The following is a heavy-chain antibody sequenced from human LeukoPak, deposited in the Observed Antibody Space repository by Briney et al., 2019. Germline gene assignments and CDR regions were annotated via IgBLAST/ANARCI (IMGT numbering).Heavy chain of an antibody. CDR2: INPNSGGT. V-gene: IGHV1-2*02. J-gene: IGHJ4*02. Sequence: ASVKVSCKASGYTFTGYYMHWLRQAPGQGLEWMGWINPNSGGTNYAQKFQGRVTMTRDTSISTAYMELSRLRSDDTAVYYCARVSLPSEYSGSFDYWGQGTLVTVSS. CDR1: GYTFTGYY. D-gene: IGHD1-26*01. CDR3: ARVSLPSEYSGSFDY.